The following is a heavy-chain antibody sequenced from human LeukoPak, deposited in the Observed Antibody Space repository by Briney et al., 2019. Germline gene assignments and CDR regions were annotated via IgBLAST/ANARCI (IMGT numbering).Heavy chain of an antibody. V-gene: IGHV4-59*01. J-gene: IGHJ5*02. CDR1: GGSISTYY. Sequence: SETLSLTCTVSGGSISTYYWSWIRQPPGKGLEWIGYIYYGGSTNYNPSLKSRVTISVDTSKNQFSLKLSPVTAADTAVYYCAREGGVVTPEFSWFDPWGQGTLVTVSS. CDR3: AREGGVVTPEFSWFDP. CDR2: IYYGGST. D-gene: IGHD4-23*01.